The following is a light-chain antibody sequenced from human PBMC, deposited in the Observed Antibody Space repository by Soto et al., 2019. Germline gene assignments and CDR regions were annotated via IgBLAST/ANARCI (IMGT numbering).Light chain of an antibody. J-gene: IGKJ5*01. V-gene: IGKV3-15*01. CDR1: QSVSSN. CDR2: GAS. CDR3: QQYNNWPPIT. Sequence: EIVLTQSPGTLSLSPGERATFSCRAIQSVSSNYLAWYQQKPGQAPRLLIYGASTRATGIPARFSGSGSGTEFTLTISSLQSEDFAVYYCQQYNNWPPITFGQGTRLEIK.